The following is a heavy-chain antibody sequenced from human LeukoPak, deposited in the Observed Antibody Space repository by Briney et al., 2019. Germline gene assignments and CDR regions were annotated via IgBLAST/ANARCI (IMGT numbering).Heavy chain of an antibody. V-gene: IGHV3-7*01. CDR1: GFTFSSDA. D-gene: IGHD6-19*01. Sequence: GGSLRLSCAASGFTFSSDAMSWVRQAPGKGLEWVASIKPDGSEKYYLDSVKGRFTISRDNARDSLYLQMNSLRDDDTSVYFCARDASALYWGRGTLVTVSS. CDR2: IKPDGSEK. CDR3: ARDASALY. J-gene: IGHJ4*02.